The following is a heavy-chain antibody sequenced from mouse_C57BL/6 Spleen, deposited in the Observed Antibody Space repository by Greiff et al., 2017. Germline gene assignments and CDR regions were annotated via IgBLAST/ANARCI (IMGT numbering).Heavy chain of an antibody. D-gene: IGHD1-1*01. J-gene: IGHJ2*01. CDR3: TGAITTVVATSDYFDY. Sequence: VQLKESGTVLARPGASVKMSCKTSGYTFTSYWMHWVKQRPGQGLEWIGAIYPGNSDTSYNQKFKGKAKLTAVTSASTAYMELSSLTNEDSAVYYCTGAITTVVATSDYFDYWGQGTTRTVSS. CDR1: GYTFTSYW. V-gene: IGHV1-5*01. CDR2: IYPGNSDT.